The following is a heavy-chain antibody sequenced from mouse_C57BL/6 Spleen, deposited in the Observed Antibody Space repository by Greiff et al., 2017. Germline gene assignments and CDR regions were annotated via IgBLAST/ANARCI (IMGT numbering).Heavy chain of an antibody. CDR1: GYTFTDYN. V-gene: IGHV1-18*01. CDR2: INPNNGGT. D-gene: IGHD2-4*01. J-gene: IGHJ4*01. Sequence: EVQLQQSGPELVKPGASVKIPCKASGYTFTDYNMDWVKQSHGKSLEWIGDINPNNGGTIYNQKFKGKATLTVDKSSSTAYMGLRIQTSEYTAVYYYARAKLRQKGALDYWGQGTTVTVSS. CDR3: ARAKLRQKGALDY.